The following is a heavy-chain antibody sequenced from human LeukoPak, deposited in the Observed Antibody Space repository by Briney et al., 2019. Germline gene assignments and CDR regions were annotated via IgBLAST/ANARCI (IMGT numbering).Heavy chain of an antibody. J-gene: IGHJ3*02. CDR3: ARPRIAAAGYAFDI. CDR1: GYIFPNYW. D-gene: IGHD6-13*01. Sequence: GESLKISCKGSGYIFPNYWLGWVRQMPGKGLEWMGFIYAGDSDTTYSPSFQGQVTISADKSINTVYLQWSNLKASDTATYYCARPRIAAAGYAFDIWGQGTMVTVSS. CDR2: IYAGDSDT. V-gene: IGHV5-51*01.